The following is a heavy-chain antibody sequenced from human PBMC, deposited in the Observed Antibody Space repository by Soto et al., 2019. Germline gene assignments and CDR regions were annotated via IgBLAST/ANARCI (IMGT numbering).Heavy chain of an antibody. CDR2: IYHSGST. J-gene: IGHJ4*02. CDR3: GSRRYYQLFDY. CDR1: GGSISSGGYS. D-gene: IGHD3-22*01. Sequence: SETLSLTCAVSGGSISSGGYSWSWIRQPPGKGLEWNGYIYHSGSTYYNPSLKSRVTISVDRSKNQFSLKLSSVTAADTAVYYCGSRRYYQLFDYWGQGTLVTVSS. V-gene: IGHV4-30-2*01.